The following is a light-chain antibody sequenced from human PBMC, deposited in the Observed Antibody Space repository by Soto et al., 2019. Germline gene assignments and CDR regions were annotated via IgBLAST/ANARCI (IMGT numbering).Light chain of an antibody. V-gene: IGKV3-20*01. Sequence: ETVLTQSPGTLSLSPGNRPTLSCRAIQSVRKNYLAWLQHKPGHAPSLLISGASTRATGVPDRLSGSGSGTDFTLTISRLEPEYFAVYYCQQYGGSRTFGQGTKVDIK. CDR1: QSVRKNY. CDR3: QQYGGSRT. J-gene: IGKJ1*01. CDR2: GAS.